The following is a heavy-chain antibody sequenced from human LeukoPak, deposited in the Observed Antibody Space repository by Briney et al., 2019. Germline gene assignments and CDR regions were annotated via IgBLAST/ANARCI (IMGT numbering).Heavy chain of an antibody. CDR3: AITPRSGYGRYFDY. D-gene: IGHD5-12*01. Sequence: GEPLKISCKGSGYSFTSYWISWVRQRPGKGLEWMGRIDPSDSYTNYSPSFQAHVPISAHKSIRPAYLQWSSLKASDPATYYCAITPRSGYGRYFDYWAQGTLVTVSS. V-gene: IGHV5-10-1*01. CDR2: IDPSDSYT. CDR1: GYSFTSYW. J-gene: IGHJ4*02.